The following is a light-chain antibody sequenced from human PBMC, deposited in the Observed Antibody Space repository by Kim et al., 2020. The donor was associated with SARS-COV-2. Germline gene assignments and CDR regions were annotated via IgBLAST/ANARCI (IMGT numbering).Light chain of an antibody. CDR2: GAS. Sequence: SPGERATLSCRAGQSVSSSDLAWYPQTPGQAPRLLIYGASSRATGIPDRFSGSGSGTDFTLTINRLEPEDFAVYYCQQYGSSPLTFGGGTKVDIK. J-gene: IGKJ4*01. V-gene: IGKV3-20*01. CDR3: QQYGSSPLT. CDR1: QSVSSSD.